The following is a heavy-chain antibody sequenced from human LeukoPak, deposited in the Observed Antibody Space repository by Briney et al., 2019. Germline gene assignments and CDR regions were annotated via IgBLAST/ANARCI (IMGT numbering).Heavy chain of an antibody. CDR3: ARWPYSSSYYFDY. CDR2: ISRSGSGDNT. V-gene: IGHV3-23*01. J-gene: IGHJ4*02. D-gene: IGHD6-6*01. CDR1: GFTLSKFD. Sequence: GGSLRLSCAASGFTLSKFDMYWVRQAPGKGPECVSVISRSGSGDNTYYADSVKGRFTISRDNSRNTLYLQMDSLRAEDTAVYYCARWPYSSSYYFDYWGQGTLVTVSS.